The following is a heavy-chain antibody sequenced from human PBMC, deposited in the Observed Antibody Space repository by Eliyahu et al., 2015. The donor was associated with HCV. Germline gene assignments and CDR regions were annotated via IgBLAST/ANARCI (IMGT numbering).Heavy chain of an antibody. CDR1: GGXISSYY. D-gene: IGHD3-22*01. CDR3: ARGLLDPYYYDSSGYRYYYYGMDV. V-gene: IGHV4-4*07. J-gene: IGHJ6*02. Sequence: QVQLQESGPGLVKPSETLSLTCTVSGGXISSYYWSXIRXPAGKGLEWIGRIYTSGSTNYNPSLKSRVTMSVDTSKNQFSLKLSSVTAADTAVYYCARGLLDPYYYDSSGYRYYYYGMDVWGQGTTVTVSS. CDR2: IYTSGST.